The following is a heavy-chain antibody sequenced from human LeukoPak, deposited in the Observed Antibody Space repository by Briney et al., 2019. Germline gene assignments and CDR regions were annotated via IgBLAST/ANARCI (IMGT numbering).Heavy chain of an antibody. D-gene: IGHD3-16*01. CDR3: ARGGGLDV. J-gene: IGHJ6*02. Sequence: TGGSLRLSCAASGFTFRNYVIHWVRQAPGKGLEWVAVTSSDLNVKLYADSVKGRFTISRDNAKNSLYLQMSNLRAEDTAVYFCARGGGLDVWGQGATVTVSS. CDR2: TSSDLNVK. CDR1: GFTFRNYV. V-gene: IGHV3-30-3*01.